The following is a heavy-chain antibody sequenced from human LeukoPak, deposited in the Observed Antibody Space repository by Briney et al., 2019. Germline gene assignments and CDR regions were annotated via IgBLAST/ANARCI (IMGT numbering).Heavy chain of an antibody. CDR3: ARDDIILRYFDWLSHYFDY. CDR2: IYYSGST. D-gene: IGHD3-9*01. Sequence: SETLSLTCTVSGGSISSYYWSWIRQPPGKGLEWIGYIYYSGSTNYNPSLKSRVTISVDTSKNQFSLKLSSVTAADTAVYYCARDDIILRYFDWLSHYFDYWGQGTLVTVSS. V-gene: IGHV4-59*12. J-gene: IGHJ4*02. CDR1: GGSISSYY.